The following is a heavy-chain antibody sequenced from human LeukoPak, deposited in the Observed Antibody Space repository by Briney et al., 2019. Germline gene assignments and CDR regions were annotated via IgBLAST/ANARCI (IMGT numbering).Heavy chain of an antibody. J-gene: IGHJ4*02. D-gene: IGHD4-17*01. CDR3: AKAILDMTTVTSFDY. Sequence: GGSLRLSCAASGFTFDDYAMHWVRQAPGKGLEWVSGISWNSGSIGYADPVKGRFTISRDNAKNSLYPQMNSLRAEDTALYYCAKAILDMTTVTSFDYWGQGTLVTVSS. V-gene: IGHV3-9*01. CDR2: ISWNSGSI. CDR1: GFTFDDYA.